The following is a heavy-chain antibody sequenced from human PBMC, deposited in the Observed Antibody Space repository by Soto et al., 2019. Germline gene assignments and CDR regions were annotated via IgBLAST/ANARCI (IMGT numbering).Heavy chain of an antibody. CDR3: ARRITGSPDGV. V-gene: IGHV3-7*05. CDR1: GFTFSAYW. J-gene: IGHJ6*02. Sequence: EVHLVESGGGLVQPGGSLRLSCEASGFTFSAYWMGWVRPAPGTGLQWVATIKTDGSEEYVVDSVTGRFTISSDNDENSLHWQLSTPSAAETGVYYFARRITGSPDGVWGQATTVSVSS. D-gene: IGHD1-20*01. CDR2: IKTDGSEE.